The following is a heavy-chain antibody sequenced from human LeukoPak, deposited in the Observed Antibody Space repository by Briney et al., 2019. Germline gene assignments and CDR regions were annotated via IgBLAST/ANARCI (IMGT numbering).Heavy chain of an antibody. CDR1: GDSVSSNSAA. J-gene: IGHJ4*02. CDR3: ASNRLYSRSPFDY. Sequence: SQTLSLTCAISGDSVSSNSAAWNWIRQSPSRGLEWLGRTYYRSKWYNDYAVSVKSRITINPDTSKNQFSLKLNSVTAADTAVYYCASNRLYSRSPFDYWGQGTLVTVSS. CDR2: TYYRSKWYN. D-gene: IGHD6-6*01. V-gene: IGHV6-1*01.